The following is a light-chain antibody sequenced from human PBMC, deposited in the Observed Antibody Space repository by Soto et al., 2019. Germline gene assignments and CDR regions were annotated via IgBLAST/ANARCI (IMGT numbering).Light chain of an antibody. V-gene: IGKV1-27*01. Sequence: DIQMTQSPSSLSASVGDRVTITCRASQDISIYLAWFQQKPGKVPKLLIYAASTLQSGVPSRFRGSKSGTDFTLTISSLQPEDVATYYCQRYNGVPDTFGGGTKVEIE. CDR2: AAS. CDR3: QRYNGVPDT. CDR1: QDISIY. J-gene: IGKJ4*01.